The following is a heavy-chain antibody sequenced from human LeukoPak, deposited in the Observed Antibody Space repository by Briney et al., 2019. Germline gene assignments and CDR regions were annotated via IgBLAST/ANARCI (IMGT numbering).Heavy chain of an antibody. D-gene: IGHD2-21*02. CDR1: GFTFSSYW. CDR3: ARDITPPTCGGDCYSLYYFDY. CDR2: IKQDGSEK. V-gene: IGHV3-7*01. Sequence: PGGSLRLSCAASGFTFSSYWMSWVRQAPGKGLEWVANIKQDGSEKYYVDSVKGRFTISRDNAKNSLYLQMNSLRAEDTAVYYCARDITPPTCGGDCYSLYYFDYWGQGTLVTVSS. J-gene: IGHJ4*02.